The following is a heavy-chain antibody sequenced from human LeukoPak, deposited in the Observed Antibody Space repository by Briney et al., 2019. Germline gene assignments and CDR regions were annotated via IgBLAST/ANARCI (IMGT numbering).Heavy chain of an antibody. D-gene: IGHD1-26*01. J-gene: IGHJ3*02. V-gene: IGHV4-59*01. CDR3: ARAHGKWEPYAFDI. CDR2: IYYSGST. CDR1: GGSISSYY. Sequence: PSETLSLTCTVPGGSISSYYWSWIRQPPGKGLEWIGYIYYSGSTYYNPSLKSRVTISVDTSKNQFSLKLSSVTAADTAVYYCARAHGKWEPYAFDIWGQGTMVTVSS.